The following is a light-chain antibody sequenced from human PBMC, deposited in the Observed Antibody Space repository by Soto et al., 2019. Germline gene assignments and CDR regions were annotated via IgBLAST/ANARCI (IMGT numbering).Light chain of an antibody. CDR2: DNN. Sequence: QSVLTQPPSVSAAPGQKVTVSCSGNHSNIGNNFVSWYQLLPGSAPKLLIYDNNKRPSEIPDRFSGSKSGTSATLAITGLQTGDEGDYFCGTWDSSLSAVVFGGGTKLTVL. V-gene: IGLV1-51*01. CDR3: GTWDSSLSAVV. J-gene: IGLJ2*01. CDR1: HSNIGNNF.